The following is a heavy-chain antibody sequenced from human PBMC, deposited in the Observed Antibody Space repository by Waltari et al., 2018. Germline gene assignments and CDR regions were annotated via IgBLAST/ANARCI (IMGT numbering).Heavy chain of an antibody. D-gene: IGHD6-6*01. Sequence: QVQLQESGPGLVKPSETLSLTCTVSGGSISSHYWSWIRQPPGKGLEWIGYIYYSGSTNYNPSLKSRVTISVDTSKDQFSLKLSSVTAADTAVYYCARGGGSSSSTWGQGTLVTVSS. CDR3: ARGGGSSSST. CDR2: IYYSGST. CDR1: GGSISSHY. V-gene: IGHV4-59*11. J-gene: IGHJ5*02.